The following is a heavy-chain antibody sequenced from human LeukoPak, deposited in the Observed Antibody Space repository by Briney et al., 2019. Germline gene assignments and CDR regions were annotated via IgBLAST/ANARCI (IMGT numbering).Heavy chain of an antibody. J-gene: IGHJ5*02. Sequence: SETLSLTCAVYGGSFSGYYWSWIRQPPGKGLEWIGEINHSGSTNYNPSLKSRVTISVDTSRNQFSLKLSSVTAADTAVYYCARGRQRNWFDPWGQGTLVTVSS. CDR2: INHSGST. V-gene: IGHV4-34*01. CDR3: ARGRQRNWFDP. CDR1: GGSFSGYY. D-gene: IGHD5-24*01.